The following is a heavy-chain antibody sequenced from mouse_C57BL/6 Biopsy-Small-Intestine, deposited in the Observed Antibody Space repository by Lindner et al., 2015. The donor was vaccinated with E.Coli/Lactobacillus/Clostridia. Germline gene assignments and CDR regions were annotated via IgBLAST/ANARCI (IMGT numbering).Heavy chain of an antibody. CDR2: INPNNGGT. Sequence: SVKVSCKTSGYTFTGYWMHWVRQAPGEGLEWMGWINPNNGGTYYAQKFKGRVRMTRDTSTSTAYMELSRLSSDDTAVYYCARDAVNYDLLSGQEYYYYGMDVWGQGTTVTVSS. V-gene: IGHV1-53*01. CDR1: GYTFTGYW. CDR3: ARDAVNYDLLSGQEYYYYGMDV. D-gene: IGHD1-1*01. J-gene: IGHJ1*01.